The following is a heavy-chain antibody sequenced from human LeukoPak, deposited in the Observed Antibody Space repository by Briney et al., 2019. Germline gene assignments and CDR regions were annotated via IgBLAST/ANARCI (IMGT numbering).Heavy chain of an antibody. CDR2: IWYDGSNK. CDR3: AKGPSSSWQYYFDY. V-gene: IGHV3-33*06. CDR1: GFTFSSYG. D-gene: IGHD6-13*01. J-gene: IGHJ4*02. Sequence: PGGSLRLSCAASGFTFSSYGMHWVRQAPGKGLEWEAVIWYDGSNKYYADSVKGRFTISRDNSKNTLYLQMNSLRAEDTAVYYCAKGPSSSWQYYFDYWGQGTLVTVSS.